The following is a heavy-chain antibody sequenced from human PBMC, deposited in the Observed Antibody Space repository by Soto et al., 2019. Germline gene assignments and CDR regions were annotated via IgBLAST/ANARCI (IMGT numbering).Heavy chain of an antibody. CDR2: INAGNGNT. CDR1: GYTFTSYA. CDR3: ARDRIAAAGTRPNYYYYGMDV. D-gene: IGHD6-13*01. J-gene: IGHJ6*02. V-gene: IGHV1-3*01. Sequence: ASVKVSCKASGYTFTSYAMHWVRQAPVQRLEWMGWINAGNGNTKYSQKFQGRVTITRDTSASTAYMELSSLRSEDTAVYYCARDRIAAAGTRPNYYYYGMDVWGQGTTVTVSS.